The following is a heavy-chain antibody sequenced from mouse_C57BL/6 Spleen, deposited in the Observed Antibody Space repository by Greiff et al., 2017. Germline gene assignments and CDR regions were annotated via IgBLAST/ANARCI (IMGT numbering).Heavy chain of an antibody. D-gene: IGHD2-5*01. CDR3: ARDYSNPYYYAMDY. Sequence: VQLKESGGGLVKPGGSLKLSCAASGFTFSDYGMHWVRQAPEKGLEWVAYISSGSSTIYYADTVKGRFTISRDNAKNTLFLQMTSLRSEDTAMYYCARDYSNPYYYAMDYWGQGTSVTVSS. J-gene: IGHJ4*01. CDR2: ISSGSSTI. V-gene: IGHV5-17*01. CDR1: GFTFSDYG.